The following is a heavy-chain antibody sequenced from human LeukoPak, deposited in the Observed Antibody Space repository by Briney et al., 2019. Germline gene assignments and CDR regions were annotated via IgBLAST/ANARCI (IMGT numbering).Heavy chain of an antibody. CDR2: IYSSGST. D-gene: IGHD1-1*01. V-gene: IGHV4-4*07. CDR1: GGSINSDY. CDR3: ARYKTYVGFDY. Sequence: SETLSLTCTVSGGSINSDYWTWLRQPAGKGLEWIGRIYSSGSTNYNPSLKSRVTMSVDKSKNQFSLTLSSVTAADTAVYYCARYKTYVGFDYWGQGALVTVSS. J-gene: IGHJ4*02.